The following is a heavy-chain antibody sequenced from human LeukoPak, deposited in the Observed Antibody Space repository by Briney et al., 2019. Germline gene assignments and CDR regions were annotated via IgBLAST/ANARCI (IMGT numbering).Heavy chain of an antibody. CDR2: IYYSGST. J-gene: IGHJ3*02. V-gene: IGHV4-59*08. D-gene: IGHD4-17*01. CDR1: GGSISSYY. CDR3: ARSDNSGDYEGGAAFDI. Sequence: SETLSLTCTVSGGSISSYYWSWIRQPPGKGLEWIGYIYYSGSTNYNPSLKSRVTISVDTSKNQFSLKLSSVTAADTAVYYCARSDNSGDYEGGAAFDIWGQGTMVTVSS.